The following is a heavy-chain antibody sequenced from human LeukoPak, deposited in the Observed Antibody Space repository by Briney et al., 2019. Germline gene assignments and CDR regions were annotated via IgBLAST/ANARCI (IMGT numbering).Heavy chain of an antibody. CDR2: IYYSGST. Sequence: SETLSLTCTVSGGSISAYYWSWIRQPPGKGLEWIGYIYYSGSTNYNPSLKSRVTISVDTSKNQFSLKLSSVTAADTAVYYCARSHSVWTSFDYWGQGTLVTVSS. D-gene: IGHD3/OR15-3a*01. CDR3: ARSHSVWTSFDY. J-gene: IGHJ4*02. V-gene: IGHV4-59*01. CDR1: GGSISAYY.